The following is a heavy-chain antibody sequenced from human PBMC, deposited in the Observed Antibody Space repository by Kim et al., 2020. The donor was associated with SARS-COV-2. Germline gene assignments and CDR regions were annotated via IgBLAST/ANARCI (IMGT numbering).Heavy chain of an antibody. J-gene: IGHJ2*01. V-gene: IGHV3-23*01. CDR1: GFTFSGYA. Sequence: GGSLRLSCATSGFTFSGYAMSWVRQAPGKGLEWVSSINSSDGTIYYADSVKGRFTISRDDAKNSLYLQMKALRADDTAAYYCLKEGQVSMWY. CDR3: LKEGQVSMWY. CDR2: INSSDGTI.